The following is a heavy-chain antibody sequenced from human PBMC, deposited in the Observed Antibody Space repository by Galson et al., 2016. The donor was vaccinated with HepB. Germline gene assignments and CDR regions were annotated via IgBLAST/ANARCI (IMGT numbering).Heavy chain of an antibody. CDR1: GFIFTSYG. D-gene: IGHD3-16*01. CDR3: ARDLFWGDQRWFDP. J-gene: IGHJ5*02. V-gene: IGHV1-18*01. CDR2: ISVSNGST. Sequence: SVKVSCKASGFIFTSYGLNWVRQAPGQGLEWMGRISVSNGSTNYAQNFQGRVTMTADTSTATAYLELRSLRSDDTAVYYCARDLFWGDQRWFDPWGQGTLVIVSS.